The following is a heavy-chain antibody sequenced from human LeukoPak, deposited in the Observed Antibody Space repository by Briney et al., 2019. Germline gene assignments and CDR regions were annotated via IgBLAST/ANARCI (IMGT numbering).Heavy chain of an antibody. Sequence: ASVKVSCKASGYTFTSYYMHWVRQAPGQGLEWMGIINPRGGSRSYPRKFQGRVTMTRDTSTSTVYMELSSLRSEDTAVYYCARGITLIRGLIITWFDPWGPGTLVAVSS. CDR2: INPRGGSR. D-gene: IGHD3-10*01. CDR1: GYTFTSYY. J-gene: IGHJ5*02. CDR3: ARGITLIRGLIITWFDP. V-gene: IGHV1-46*01.